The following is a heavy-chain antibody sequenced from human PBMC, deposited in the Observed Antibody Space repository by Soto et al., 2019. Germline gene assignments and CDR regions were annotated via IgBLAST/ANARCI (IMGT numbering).Heavy chain of an antibody. CDR2: ISFDGSNE. J-gene: IGHJ4*02. V-gene: IGHV3-30*18. CDR1: GFTLSSYG. CDR3: AKPDYYDSSGSYYFDY. D-gene: IGHD3-22*01. Sequence: GGSLRLSCAASGFTLSSYGMHWVRQAPGKGLEWVAVISFDGSNEYYADSVKGRFTISRDNSKNTLYLQMNSLRAEDTAVYYCAKPDYYDSSGSYYFDYWGQGTPVTVSS.